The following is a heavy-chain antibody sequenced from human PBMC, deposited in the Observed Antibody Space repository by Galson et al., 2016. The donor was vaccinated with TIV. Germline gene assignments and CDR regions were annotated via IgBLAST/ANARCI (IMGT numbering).Heavy chain of an antibody. J-gene: IGHJ6*02. Sequence: SLRLSCAASGFTFSNYEMNWVRQAPGKGLEWLSHISSSGSTIYNADSVKGRFTISRDNGKKSLYLQMNSLRAEDTGVYYCKKVPSSGFAYYYGLDVWGQGTTVTVSS. CDR2: ISSSGSTI. D-gene: IGHD3-22*01. CDR3: KKVPSSGFAYYYGLDV. CDR1: GFTFSNYE. V-gene: IGHV3-48*03.